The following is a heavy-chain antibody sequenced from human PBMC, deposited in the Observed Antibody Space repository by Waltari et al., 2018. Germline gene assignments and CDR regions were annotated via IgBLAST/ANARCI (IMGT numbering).Heavy chain of an antibody. Sequence: QVQLGQPGAEVKKPGSPVKVSCKASGGTFTSYAISWVRQAPGQGLEWMGGIIPIFGTANYAQKFQGRVTITADKSTSTAYMELSSLRSEDTAVYYCARSPGVVVIKFDYWGQGTLVTVSS. V-gene: IGHV1-69*14. CDR3: ARSPGVVVIKFDY. CDR1: GGTFTSYA. D-gene: IGHD2-21*01. CDR2: IIPIFGTA. J-gene: IGHJ4*02.